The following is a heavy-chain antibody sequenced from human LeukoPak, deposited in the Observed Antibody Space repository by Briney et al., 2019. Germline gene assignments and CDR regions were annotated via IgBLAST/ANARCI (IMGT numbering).Heavy chain of an antibody. Sequence: PGGSLRLSCEASGFTFSSYGMHWVRQAPGKGLEWVAVIWYDGSDKYYADSVKGRFSISRDNSKNTLYLQMNSLRAEDTAVYYCAKDKSCTNGICYLDFWGQGTLVTVSS. CDR2: IWYDGSDK. CDR3: AKDKSCTNGICYLDF. CDR1: GFTFSSYG. J-gene: IGHJ4*02. V-gene: IGHV3-33*06. D-gene: IGHD2-8*01.